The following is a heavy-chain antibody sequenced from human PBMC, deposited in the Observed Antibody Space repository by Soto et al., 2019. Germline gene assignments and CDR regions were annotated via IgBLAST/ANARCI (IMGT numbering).Heavy chain of an antibody. CDR2: ISAYNGNT. Sequence: ASVKVSCKASGYTFTSYGISWVRQAPGQGLEWMGWISAYNGNTNYAQKLQGRVTMTTDTSTSTAYMELRSLRSDDTAVYYCARGDYGDLRGVDYYYYYYMDVWGKGTTVTVSS. CDR3: ARGDYGDLRGVDYYYYYYMDV. D-gene: IGHD4-17*01. J-gene: IGHJ6*03. CDR1: GYTFTSYG. V-gene: IGHV1-18*01.